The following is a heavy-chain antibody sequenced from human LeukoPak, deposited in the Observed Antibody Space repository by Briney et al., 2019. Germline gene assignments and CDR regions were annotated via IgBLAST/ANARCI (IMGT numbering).Heavy chain of an antibody. Sequence: GGSLRLSCAASGFTFSSYSMNWVRQAPGKGLEWVSYISSSSSTIYYADSAKGRFTISRDNAKNSLYLQMNSLRAEDTAVYYCARDYYDSSGYYQGPYWGQGTLVTVSS. CDR1: GFTFSSYS. D-gene: IGHD3-22*01. CDR2: ISSSSSTI. V-gene: IGHV3-48*04. J-gene: IGHJ4*02. CDR3: ARDYYDSSGYYQGPY.